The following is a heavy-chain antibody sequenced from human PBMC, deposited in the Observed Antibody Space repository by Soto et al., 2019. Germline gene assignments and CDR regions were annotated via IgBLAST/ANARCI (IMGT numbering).Heavy chain of an antibody. V-gene: IGHV1-3*01. J-gene: IGHJ5*02. CDR3: ARATRYFDWLFRWGSLDP. D-gene: IGHD3-9*01. Sequence: ASVKVSCKASGYTFTSYAMHWVRQAPGQRLEWMGRINAGNGNTKYSQKFQGRVTITRDTSASTAYMELSSLRSEDTAVYYCARATRYFDWLFRWGSLDPWGQGPLVTVYS. CDR2: INAGNGNT. CDR1: GYTFTSYA.